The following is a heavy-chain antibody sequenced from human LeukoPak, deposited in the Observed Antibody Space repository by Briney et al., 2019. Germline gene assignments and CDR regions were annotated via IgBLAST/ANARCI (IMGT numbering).Heavy chain of an antibody. CDR1: GGSFSGYY. D-gene: IGHD3-10*02. CDR3: ARRAPRFGRYMDV. CDR2: INHSGST. V-gene: IGHV4-34*01. Sequence: PSETLSLTCAVYGGSFSGYYWSWIRQPPGKGLEWIGEINHSGSTNYNPSLKSRVTISVDTSKNQFSLKLSSVTAADTAAYYCARRAPRFGRYMDVWGKGTTVTVSS. J-gene: IGHJ6*03.